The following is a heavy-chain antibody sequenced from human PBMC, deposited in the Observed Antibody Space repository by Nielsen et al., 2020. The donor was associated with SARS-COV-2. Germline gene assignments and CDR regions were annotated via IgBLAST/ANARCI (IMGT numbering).Heavy chain of an antibody. J-gene: IGHJ4*02. CDR1: GYSFTSYW. D-gene: IGHD5-12*01. Sequence: GESLKISCQGSGYSFTSYWISWVRQMPGKGLEWMGRIDPSDSYTNYSPSFQGHVTISADKSISTAYLQWSSLKASDTAMYYCAINGGGHSGYDWRLYYFDYWGQGTLVTVSS. CDR2: IDPSDSYT. V-gene: IGHV5-10-1*01. CDR3: AINGGGHSGYDWRLYYFDY.